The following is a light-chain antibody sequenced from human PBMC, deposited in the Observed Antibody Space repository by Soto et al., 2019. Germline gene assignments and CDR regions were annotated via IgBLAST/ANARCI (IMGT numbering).Light chain of an antibody. J-gene: IGLJ3*02. Sequence: QSVLTQPPSVSGAPGQRVTISCTGSSSNIGAGYDVHWYQQLPGTVPKLLIYGNSNRPSGVPDRFSGSKSGTSASLAITGLQAEDEADYYCQSSDSSLSAGVFGGGTKLTVL. CDR2: GNS. CDR3: QSSDSSLSAGV. V-gene: IGLV1-40*01. CDR1: SSNIGAGYD.